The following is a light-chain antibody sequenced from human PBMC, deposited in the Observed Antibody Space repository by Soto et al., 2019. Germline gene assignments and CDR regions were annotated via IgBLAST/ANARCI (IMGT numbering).Light chain of an antibody. V-gene: IGKV3-20*01. CDR2: ATS. CDR1: QSVDSTY. J-gene: IGKJ1*01. Sequence: EIVLTQSPGTLSFSPGXRATLPCRASQSVDSTYLAWYQLKPDQCPRLLIYATSTRAAGIPVRFSGSGSGTAFTFTISRMEPHDVAVFYWDQDGTTPAKFGHGSRADI. CDR3: DQDGTTPAK.